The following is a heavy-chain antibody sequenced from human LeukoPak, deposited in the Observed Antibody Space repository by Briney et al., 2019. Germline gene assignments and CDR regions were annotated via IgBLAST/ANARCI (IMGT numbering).Heavy chain of an antibody. J-gene: IGHJ6*02. V-gene: IGHV6-1*01. D-gene: IGHD3-10*01. CDR1: GDSVSTNSAA. Sequence: SQTLSLTCAISGDSVSTNSAARNWIRPSPSRGLEWLGRTYYRSKWYNDYAVSVKSRITINPDTSKNQYSLQLNSVTPEDTAVYYCATGMVRGVVGMDVWGQGTTVTVSS. CDR3: ATGMVRGVVGMDV. CDR2: TYYRSKWYN.